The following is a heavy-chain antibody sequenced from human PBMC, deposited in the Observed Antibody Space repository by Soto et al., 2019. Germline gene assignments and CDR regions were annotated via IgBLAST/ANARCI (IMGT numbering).Heavy chain of an antibody. V-gene: IGHV3-48*03. CDR2: ISSSGSTI. J-gene: IGHJ6*02. Sequence: LRLSCAASGFTFSSYEMNWVRQAPGKGLEWVSYISSSGSTIYYADSVKGRFTISRDNAKNSLYLQMNSLGAEDTAVYYCASFPFLRLYGMDVWGQGTTVTVSS. CDR3: ASFPFLRLYGMDV. CDR1: GFTFSSYE.